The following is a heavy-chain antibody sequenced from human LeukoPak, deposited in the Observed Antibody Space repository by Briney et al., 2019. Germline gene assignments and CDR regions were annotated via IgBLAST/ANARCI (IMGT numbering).Heavy chain of an antibody. Sequence: PGGSLRLSCAASGFSFSDYDMYWVRQATGKGLEWVSLIGTAGDTYYAGTVKGRFTISRENAKNSLYLQMNSLTSGDTAVYYCARAGEEYQYYGMDVWGQGTTVTVAS. CDR1: GFSFSDYD. V-gene: IGHV3-13*01. D-gene: IGHD2-2*01. CDR2: IGTAGDT. J-gene: IGHJ6*02. CDR3: ARAGEEYQYYGMDV.